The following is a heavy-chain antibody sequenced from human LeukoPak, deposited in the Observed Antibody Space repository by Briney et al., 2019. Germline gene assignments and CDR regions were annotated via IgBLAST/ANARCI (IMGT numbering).Heavy chain of an antibody. J-gene: IGHJ4*02. CDR2: INPNSGGT. V-gene: IGHV1-2*02. CDR3: ANLRGAFYDY. D-gene: IGHD3-10*01. Sequence: ASGKVSCKASGYAFIVYYMHWVRQAPGQGLEWMGWINPNSGGTNYTQKFQGRVTMTRDTSISTVYMELSRLRSDDTAVYYCANLRGAFYDYWGQGTLVTVSS. CDR1: GYAFIVYY.